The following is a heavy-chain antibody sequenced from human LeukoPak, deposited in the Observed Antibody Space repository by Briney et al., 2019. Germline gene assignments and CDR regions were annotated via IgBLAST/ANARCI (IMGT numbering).Heavy chain of an antibody. CDR1: GFTFRNYF. CDR2: ISDDGSST. CDR3: AREGGSSWYRAYDI. Sequence: GGSPRLSCAASGFTFRNYFMHWVRQVPGKGLLWVSRISDDGSSTTYADSVKGRFTTSRYNARSTLYLQMNSLRAEESGVYYCAREGGSSWYRAYDIWGQGTVVTVSS. V-gene: IGHV3-74*01. J-gene: IGHJ3*02. D-gene: IGHD6-13*01.